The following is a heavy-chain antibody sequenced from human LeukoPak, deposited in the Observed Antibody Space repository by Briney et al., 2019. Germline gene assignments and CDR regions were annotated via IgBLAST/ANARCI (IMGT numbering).Heavy chain of an antibody. CDR2: ISAYNGNT. CDR1: VYSFTSYG. V-gene: IGHV1-18*01. J-gene: IGHJ4*02. D-gene: IGHD3-22*01. CDR3: ARGFTYYYDSSGYPILGY. Sequence: ASVTVSFKASVYSFTSYGITWVRQAPGQGLEWMGWISAYNGNTNYAQKLQDRVTMTTDTPTSTAYMELRSLRSDDTAVYYCARGFTYYYDSSGYPILGYWGQGTLVTVSS.